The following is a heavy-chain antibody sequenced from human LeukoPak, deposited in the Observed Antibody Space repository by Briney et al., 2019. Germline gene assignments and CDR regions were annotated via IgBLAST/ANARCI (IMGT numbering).Heavy chain of an antibody. CDR1: GGSISSYY. V-gene: IGHV4-59*08. Sequence: SETLSLTCAVSGGSISSYYWSWIRQPPGKGLEWVGYIYYTESTNNNPSLKSRVTISMNTSKNQFSLKLSSVTAADTAVYYCARSGSGWNFDYWGQGALVTVSS. CDR3: ARSGSGWNFDY. D-gene: IGHD6-19*01. CDR2: IYYTEST. J-gene: IGHJ4*02.